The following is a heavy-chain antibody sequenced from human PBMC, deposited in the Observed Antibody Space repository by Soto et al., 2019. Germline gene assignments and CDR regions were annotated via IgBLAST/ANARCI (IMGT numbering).Heavy chain of an antibody. V-gene: IGHV4-30-4*01. D-gene: IGHD1-1*01. CDR3: ARDTGGHNWGVDP. CDR1: GGSISSGDYY. Sequence: QVQPQESGPGLVKPSQTLSLTCTVSGGSISSGDYYWSWIRQPPGKGLEWIGYIYYSGSTYYNPSLKSRVTISVDTSKNQFSLKLSSVTAADTAVYYCARDTGGHNWGVDPWGQGTLVTVSS. J-gene: IGHJ5*02. CDR2: IYYSGST.